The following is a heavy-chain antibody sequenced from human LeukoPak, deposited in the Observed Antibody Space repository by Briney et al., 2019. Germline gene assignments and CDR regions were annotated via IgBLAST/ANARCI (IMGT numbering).Heavy chain of an antibody. CDR3: ARGIAARPLDY. CDR1: GGSISSYY. CDR2: IYYSGST. J-gene: IGHJ4*02. Sequence: PSETLSLTCTVSGGSISSYYWSWIRQPPGKGPEWIGYIYYSGSTNYNPSLKSRVTISVDTSKNQFSLKLSSVTAADTAVYYCARGIAARPLDYWGQGTLVTVSS. V-gene: IGHV4-59*01. D-gene: IGHD6-6*01.